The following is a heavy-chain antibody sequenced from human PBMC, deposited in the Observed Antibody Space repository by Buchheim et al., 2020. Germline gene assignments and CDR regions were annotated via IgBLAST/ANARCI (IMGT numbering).Heavy chain of an antibody. J-gene: IGHJ6*02. V-gene: IGHV4-34*01. CDR3: ARARGNGAYYYYGMDV. CDR2: INHSGST. D-gene: IGHD4-23*01. CDR1: GGSFSGYY. Sequence: QVQLQQWGAGLLKPSETLSLTCAVSGGSFSGYYWSWIRQPPGKGLEWIGEINHSGSTNYNPSLKSRVTISVDTSKNQFSLKLSSVTAADTAVYYCARARGNGAYYYYGMDVWGQGTT.